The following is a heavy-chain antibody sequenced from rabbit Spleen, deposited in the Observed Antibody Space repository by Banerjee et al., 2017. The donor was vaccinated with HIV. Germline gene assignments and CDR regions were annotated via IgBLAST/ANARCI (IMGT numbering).Heavy chain of an antibody. CDR1: GFSFSSSDY. CDR2: IAGTSSGFT. D-gene: IGHD1-1*01. CDR3: TRDDGSGHYIDGYFNL. V-gene: IGHV1S40*01. J-gene: IGHJ4*01. Sequence: QSLEESGGDLVKPGASLTLTCTASGFSFSSSDYMCWVRQAPGKGLEWIACIAGTSSGFTYSATWAKGRFTCSKTSSTTVTLQVTSLTAADTATYFCTRDDGSGHYIDGYFNLWGQGTLVTVS.